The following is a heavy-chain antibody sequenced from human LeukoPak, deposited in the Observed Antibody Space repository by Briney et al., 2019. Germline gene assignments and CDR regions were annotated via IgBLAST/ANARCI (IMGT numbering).Heavy chain of an antibody. CDR2: ISSSGSAI. CDR3: ARDGDYGLLDY. Sequence: GGSLRLSCAASGFTFSSYVMNWVRQAPGKGLEWVSYISSSGSAIYYADSVKGRFTISRDNAKNSLYLQMNSLRAEDTAVYYCARDGDYGLLDYWGQGTLVTVSS. V-gene: IGHV3-48*03. CDR1: GFTFSSYV. J-gene: IGHJ4*02. D-gene: IGHD4-17*01.